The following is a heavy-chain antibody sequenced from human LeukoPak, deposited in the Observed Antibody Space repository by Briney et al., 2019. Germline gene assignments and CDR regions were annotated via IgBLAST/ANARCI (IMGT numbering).Heavy chain of an antibody. J-gene: IGHJ4*02. CDR1: GFTFNGYG. Sequence: GGSLRLSCTASGFTFNGYGMNWVRQAPGKGLEWVSYISSISSTIYYADSVKGRFTISRDNAKNSLYLQMNSLRAEDTAVYYCARGPPTYYYDSSGYYQTHDYWGQGTLVTVSS. V-gene: IGHV3-48*04. D-gene: IGHD3-22*01. CDR2: ISSISSTI. CDR3: ARGPPTYYYDSSGYYQTHDY.